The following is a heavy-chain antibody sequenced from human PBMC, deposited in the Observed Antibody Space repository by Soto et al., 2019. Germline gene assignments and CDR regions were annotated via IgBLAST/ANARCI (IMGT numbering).Heavy chain of an antibody. CDR2: INHSGST. J-gene: IGHJ6*02. Sequence: PSETLSLTCAVYGGSFSGYYWSWNRQPPGKGLEWIGEINHSGSTNYNPSLKSRVTISVDTSKNQFSLKLSSVTAADTAVYYCARGGQMYYYDSSGIQEYGMDVWGQGTTVTVSS. V-gene: IGHV4-34*01. D-gene: IGHD3-22*01. CDR3: ARGGQMYYYDSSGIQEYGMDV. CDR1: GGSFSGYY.